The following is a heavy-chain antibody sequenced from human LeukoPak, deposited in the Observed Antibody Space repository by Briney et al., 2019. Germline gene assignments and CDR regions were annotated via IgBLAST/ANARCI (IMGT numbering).Heavy chain of an antibody. V-gene: IGHV3-23*01. CDR3: AITPNYDFWSGSLDY. D-gene: IGHD3-3*01. Sequence: GGSLRLSCAASGFTFSSYAMSWVRQAPGKGLEWVSAISGSGGSTYCADSVKGRFTISRDNAKNSLYLQMNSLRAEDTAVYYCAITPNYDFWSGSLDYWGQGTLVTVSS. CDR1: GFTFSSYA. J-gene: IGHJ4*02. CDR2: ISGSGGST.